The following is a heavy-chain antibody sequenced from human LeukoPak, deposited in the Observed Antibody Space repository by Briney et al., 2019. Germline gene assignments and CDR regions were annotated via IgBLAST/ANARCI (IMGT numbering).Heavy chain of an antibody. Sequence: ASVKVSCKASGYTFTGYYMHWVRQAPGQGLEWMGRINPNSGGINYAQKFQGRVTMTRDTSISTAYMELSRLRSDDTAVYYCARVFRSGSYYKAAEYFQHWGQGTLVTVSS. V-gene: IGHV1-2*06. D-gene: IGHD1-26*01. CDR3: ARVFRSGSYYKAAEYFQH. J-gene: IGHJ1*01. CDR2: INPNSGGI. CDR1: GYTFTGYY.